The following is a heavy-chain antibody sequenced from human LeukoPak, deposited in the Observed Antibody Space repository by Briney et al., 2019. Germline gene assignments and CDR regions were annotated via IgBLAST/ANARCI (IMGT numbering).Heavy chain of an antibody. CDR3: ASPGGKQWLTRLDD. V-gene: IGHV3-23*01. CDR2: ISGSGDST. D-gene: IGHD6-19*01. Sequence: GGSLRLSCAASGFTFSSYGMTWVRQAPGKGLEWVSAISGSGDSTYYADSVKGRFTISRDNSKNTLYLQMNSLRAVDAAVYCASPGGKQWLTRLDDWGQGTLVTVSS. J-gene: IGHJ4*02. CDR1: GFTFSSYG.